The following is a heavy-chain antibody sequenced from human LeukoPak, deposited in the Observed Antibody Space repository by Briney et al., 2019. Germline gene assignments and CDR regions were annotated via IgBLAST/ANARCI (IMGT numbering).Heavy chain of an antibody. V-gene: IGHV3-15*01. J-gene: IGHJ4*02. D-gene: IGHD5-18*01. CDR2: IKAKAHGGTT. Sequence: GGSLRLSCAASGFTFSNAWMSWVRQAPGKGLEWVGRIKAKAHGGTTDYAAPVKGRFTISRDDSKNTLYLQMNSLKTEDTAVYYCTTDLLIKQLWLLSGYWGQGTLVTVSS. CDR3: TTDLLIKQLWLLSGY. CDR1: GFTFSNAW.